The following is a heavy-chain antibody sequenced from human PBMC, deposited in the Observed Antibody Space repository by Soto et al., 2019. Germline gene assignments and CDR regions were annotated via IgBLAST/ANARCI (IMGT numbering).Heavy chain of an antibody. Sequence: QVQLVQSGAEVKKPGSSVKVSCKASGGTFSSYTISWVRQAPGQGLEWMGRIIPILGIANYAEKFQGRVPITADKSTSTAYMALSSLRSEDTAVYYCAREEYYYGSGAFFDYWGQGTLVTVSS. CDR2: IIPILGIA. CDR1: GGTFSSYT. J-gene: IGHJ4*02. V-gene: IGHV1-69*08. CDR3: AREEYYYGSGAFFDY. D-gene: IGHD3-10*01.